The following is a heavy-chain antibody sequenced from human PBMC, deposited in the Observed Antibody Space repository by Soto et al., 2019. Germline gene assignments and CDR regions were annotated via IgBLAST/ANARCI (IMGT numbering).Heavy chain of an antibody. Sequence: QVQLVQSGAEVKKPGASVKVPCKASGYIFTTHGISWVRQAPGQGLEWMGWVSGDNGHTNYAQSLQGRVTLTTDTSTNTAYMELRSLRSDDTAVYYCARDLGYCRSGTCYREWFDPWGQGTLVTVSS. V-gene: IGHV1-18*01. J-gene: IGHJ5*02. CDR1: GYIFTTHG. D-gene: IGHD2-15*01. CDR3: ARDLGYCRSGTCYREWFDP. CDR2: VSGDNGHT.